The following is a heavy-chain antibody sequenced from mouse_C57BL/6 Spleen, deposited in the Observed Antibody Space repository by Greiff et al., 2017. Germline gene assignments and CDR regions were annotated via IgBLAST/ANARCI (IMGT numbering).Heavy chain of an antibody. CDR1: GYAFSSYW. CDR3: ARGSSVYYYSMDY. Sequence: QVQLQQSGAELVKPGASVKISCTASGYAFSSYWMNWVKQRPGKGLEWIGQIYPGDGDTNYTGKFKGKATLTADKSSSTAYLPLRSLTSEDSAVYDSARGSSVYYYSMDYWGQGTSVTVSS. CDR2: IYPGDGDT. J-gene: IGHJ4*01. V-gene: IGHV1-80*01. D-gene: IGHD3-2*02.